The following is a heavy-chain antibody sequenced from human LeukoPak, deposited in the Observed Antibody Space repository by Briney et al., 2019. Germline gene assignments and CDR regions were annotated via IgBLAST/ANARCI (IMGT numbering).Heavy chain of an antibody. CDR2: INHSGST. J-gene: IGHJ6*03. D-gene: IGHD3-10*01. CDR3: ARGLVLLWFGEPRTDMDV. Sequence: KPSETLSLTCAVYGGSFSGYYWSWLRHPPGKGLEWVGEINHSGSTNYNPSLKSRVTISVDTAKNQFSLKLSSVTAADTAVYYCARGLVLLWFGEPRTDMDVWGKGTTVTVSS. V-gene: IGHV4-34*01. CDR1: GGSFSGYY.